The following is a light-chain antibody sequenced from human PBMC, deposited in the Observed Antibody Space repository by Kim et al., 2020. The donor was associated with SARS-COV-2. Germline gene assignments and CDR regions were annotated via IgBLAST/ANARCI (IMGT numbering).Light chain of an antibody. V-gene: IGKV4-1*01. CDR3: QRYHSAPLT. CDR1: QSVFYSSTGRNH. J-gene: IGKJ4*01. Sequence: DVVVTQSPDSLALFLGERATINCKSSQSVFYSSTGRNHLAWYHQRPGQPPKLLIYWASTRTLGVPDRFSGSGSGTDFTLTISSLQAEDVGLYYCQRYHSAPLTFGGGTKVDIK. CDR2: WAS.